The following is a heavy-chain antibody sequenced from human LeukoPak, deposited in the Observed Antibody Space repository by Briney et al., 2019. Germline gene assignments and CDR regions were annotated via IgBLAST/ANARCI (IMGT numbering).Heavy chain of an antibody. D-gene: IGHD3-16*01. Sequence: PGGSLRLSCAASGFTFSSYSMNWVRQAPGKGLEWVSSISSSSSYIYYADSVKGRFTISRDNAKNSLYPQMNSLRAEDTAVYYCARDVTLGNFDYWGQGILVIVSS. J-gene: IGHJ4*02. CDR2: ISSSSSYI. CDR3: ARDVTLGNFDY. CDR1: GFTFSSYS. V-gene: IGHV3-21*01.